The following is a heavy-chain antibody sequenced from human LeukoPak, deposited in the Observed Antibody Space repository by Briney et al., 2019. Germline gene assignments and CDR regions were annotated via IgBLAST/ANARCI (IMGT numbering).Heavy chain of an antibody. CDR1: GFTFSSHG. CDR2: ISGSDYST. J-gene: IGHJ6*03. D-gene: IGHD5-18*01. CDR3: AKQIGPMVRYMDV. V-gene: IGHV3-23*01. Sequence: GGSLRLSCAASGFTFSSHGMNWVRQAPGKGLEWVSAISGSDYSTYYADSVKGRFTIFRDNSKNTLYLQMKSLRAEDTAVYYCAKQIGPMVRYMDVWGKGTTVTVSS.